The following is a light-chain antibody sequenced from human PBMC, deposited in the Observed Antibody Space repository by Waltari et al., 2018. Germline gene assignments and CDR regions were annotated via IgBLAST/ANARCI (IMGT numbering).Light chain of an antibody. CDR3: QQYDNLPVT. CDR1: QDISKY. V-gene: IGKV1-33*01. J-gene: IGKJ1*01. CDR2: GAS. Sequence: DIQMTQSPSSLSASVRDRVTITCQASQDISKYLSWYQQKPGKAPKLLIYGASNLETGVPSTFSGSGSRTDFTFTISSLQPEDVATYYCQQYDNLPVTFGQGTKVEIK.